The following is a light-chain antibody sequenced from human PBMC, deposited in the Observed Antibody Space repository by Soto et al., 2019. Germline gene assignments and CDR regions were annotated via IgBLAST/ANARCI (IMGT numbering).Light chain of an antibody. CDR3: SSYTPSSTVV. CDR2: DIS. Sequence: QSALTQPASVSGSPGQSITISCTGTSSDVGGYNYISWYQHHPGKSPKLMIYDISNRPSGVSNRFSGSKSGNTASLTISGLQADDEADYYCSSYTPSSTVVFGGGTKLAAL. J-gene: IGLJ2*01. CDR1: SSDVGGYNY. V-gene: IGLV2-14*01.